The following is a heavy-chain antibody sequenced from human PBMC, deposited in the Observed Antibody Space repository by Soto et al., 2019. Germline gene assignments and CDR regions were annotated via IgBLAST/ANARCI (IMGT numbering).Heavy chain of an antibody. D-gene: IGHD1-26*01. CDR3: ARDQGATILTAFEI. J-gene: IGHJ3*02. CDR1: GGTFSSYA. Sequence: QVQLVQSGAEVKKPGSSVKVSCKASGGTFSSYAISWVRQAPGQGLEWMGGIIPIFATANYAQKFQGRVTITADESTSTAYMELNSLRSEDTAVYYCARDQGATILTAFEIWGQGTMVTVSS. CDR2: IIPIFATA. V-gene: IGHV1-69*12.